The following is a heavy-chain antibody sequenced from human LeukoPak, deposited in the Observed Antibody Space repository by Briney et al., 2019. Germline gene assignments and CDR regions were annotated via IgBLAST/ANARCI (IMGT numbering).Heavy chain of an antibody. CDR2: IWYDGSNK. CDR3: AKDKHRIAAAGTVFDY. V-gene: IGHV3-33*06. J-gene: IGHJ4*02. CDR1: GFTFSSYG. D-gene: IGHD6-13*01. Sequence: GGSLRLSCAASGFTFSSYGMHWVRQAPGKGLEWVAVIWYDGSNKYYADSVKGRFTISRDNSKNTLYLQMNSLRAEDTAVYYCAKDKHRIAAAGTVFDYWGQGTLVTVTS.